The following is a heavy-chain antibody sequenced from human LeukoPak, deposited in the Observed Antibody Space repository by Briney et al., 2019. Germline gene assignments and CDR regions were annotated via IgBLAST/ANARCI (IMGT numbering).Heavy chain of an antibody. D-gene: IGHD1-26*01. Sequence: GGSLRLSCAASGFTFSSYWMSWVRQAPGKGLEWVANIKQDGSEKYYVDPVKGRFTVSRDNAKNSLFLQMNSLRAEDTAVYYCARDYSGSSLDYWGQGTLVTVSS. CDR2: IKQDGSEK. CDR3: ARDYSGSSLDY. CDR1: GFTFSSYW. V-gene: IGHV3-7*01. J-gene: IGHJ4*02.